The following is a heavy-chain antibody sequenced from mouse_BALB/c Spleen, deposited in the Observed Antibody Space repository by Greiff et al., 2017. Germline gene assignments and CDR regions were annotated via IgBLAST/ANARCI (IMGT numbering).Heavy chain of an antibody. CDR1: GFSLTSYG. V-gene: IGHV2-9*02. J-gene: IGHJ3*01. D-gene: IGHD2-14*01. Sequence: VQLQHSGPGLVAPSQSLSITCTVSGFSLTSYGVHWVRQPPGKGLEWLGVIWAGGSTNYNSALMSRLSISKDNSKSQVFLKMNSLQTDDTAMYYCASYYRYDWFAYWGQGTLVTVSA. CDR3: ASYYRYDWFAY. CDR2: IWAGGST.